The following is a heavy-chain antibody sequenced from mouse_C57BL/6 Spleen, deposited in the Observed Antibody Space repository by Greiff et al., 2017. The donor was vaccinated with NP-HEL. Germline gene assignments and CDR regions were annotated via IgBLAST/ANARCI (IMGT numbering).Heavy chain of an antibody. J-gene: IGHJ1*03. D-gene: IGHD1-1*01. CDR3: ARSLRDYSAWYFDV. Sequence: QVTLKECGPGILQSSQTLSLTCSFSGFSLSTSGMGVSWIRQPSGKGLEWLAHIYWDDDKRYNPSLKSRLTISKDTSRNQVFLKITSVDTADTATYYCARSLRDYSAWYFDVWGTGTTVTVSS. V-gene: IGHV8-12*01. CDR2: IYWDDDK. CDR1: GFSLSTSGMG.